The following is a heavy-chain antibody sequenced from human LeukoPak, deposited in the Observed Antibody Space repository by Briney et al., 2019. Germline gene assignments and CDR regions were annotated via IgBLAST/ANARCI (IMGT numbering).Heavy chain of an antibody. V-gene: IGHV3-74*03. CDR1: GFTFSTYW. CDR3: AKEVSNSASGDRFDY. CDR2: IKSDGSGT. J-gene: IGHJ4*02. D-gene: IGHD7-27*01. Sequence: GGSLRLSCAASGFTFSTYWMHWVRQVPGKGLVWVSHIKSDGSGTEYADSVKGRFTISRDNSKNTVYLQMNSLRGEDTALYYCAKEVSNSASGDRFDYWGQGTLVTVSS.